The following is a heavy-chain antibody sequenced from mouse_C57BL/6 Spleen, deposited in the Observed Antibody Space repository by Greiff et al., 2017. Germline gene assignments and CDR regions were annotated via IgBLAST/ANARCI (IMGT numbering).Heavy chain of an antibody. J-gene: IGHJ3*01. CDR3: SIYYDYDRGFFFAY. V-gene: IGHV14-4*01. D-gene: IGHD2-4*01. CDR2: IDPENGDT. CDR1: GFNIKDDY. Sequence: EVQLQESGAELVRPGASVKLSCTASGFNIKDDYMHWVKQRPEQGLEWIGWIDPENGDTEYASKFQGKATITADTSSNTAYLQLSSLTSEDTAVYYCSIYYDYDRGFFFAYWGQGTLVTVSA.